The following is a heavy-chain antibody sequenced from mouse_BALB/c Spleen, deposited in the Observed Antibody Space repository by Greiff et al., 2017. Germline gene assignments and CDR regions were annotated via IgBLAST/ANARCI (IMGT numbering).Heavy chain of an antibody. CDR3: ARLSYDYDDGYAMDY. CDR1: GFTFSDFY. V-gene: IGHV7-1*02. CDR2: SRNKANDYTT. D-gene: IGHD2-4*01. J-gene: IGHJ4*01. Sequence: EVQGVESGGGLVQPGGSLRLSCATSGFTFSDFYMEWVRQPPGKRLEWIAASRNKANDYTTEYSASVKGRFIVSRDTSQSILYLQMNALRAEDTAIYYCARLSYDYDDGYAMDYWGQGTSVTVSS.